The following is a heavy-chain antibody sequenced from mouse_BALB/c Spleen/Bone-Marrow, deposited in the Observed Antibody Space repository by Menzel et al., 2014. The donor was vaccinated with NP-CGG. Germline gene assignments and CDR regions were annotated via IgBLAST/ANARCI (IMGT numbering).Heavy chain of an antibody. CDR1: GFNIKDTY. CDR3: ASYYRYDRRFAY. CDR2: IDPANGNT. V-gene: IGHV14-3*02. D-gene: IGHD2-14*01. Sequence: VQLQQSGAELVKPGASVKLSCTASGFNIKDTYMHWVKQRPEQGLEWIGRIDPANGNTKYDPKFQGKATITADTSSNTAYLQLSSLTSEDTVVYYCASYYRYDRRFAYWGQGTLVTVSA. J-gene: IGHJ3*01.